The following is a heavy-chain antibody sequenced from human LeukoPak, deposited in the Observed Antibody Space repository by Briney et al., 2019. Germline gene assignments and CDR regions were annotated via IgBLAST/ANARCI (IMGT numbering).Heavy chain of an antibody. D-gene: IGHD3-3*01. V-gene: IGHV4-59*01. CDR3: ARQNYDFWSGYSVDY. CDR1: GGSISSYY. J-gene: IGHJ4*02. CDR2: IYYSGST. Sequence: TSETLSLTCTVSGGSISSYYWSWIRQPPGKGLEWIGYIYYSGSTNYNPSLKSRATISVGTSKNQFSLKLSSVTAADPDVYYCARQNYDFWSGYSVDYWGQGTLVTVSS.